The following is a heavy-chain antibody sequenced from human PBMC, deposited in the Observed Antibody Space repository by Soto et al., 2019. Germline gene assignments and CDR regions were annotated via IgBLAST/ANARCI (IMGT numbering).Heavy chain of an antibody. CDR1: GFTFSSYS. V-gene: IGHV3-21*01. CDR2: ISSSNSYI. CDR3: AKDLITMVRVFDI. D-gene: IGHD3-10*01. J-gene: IGHJ3*02. Sequence: GGSLRLSCAASGFTFSSYSLTWVRQAPGKGLEWVSSISSSNSYIYYADSVKGRFTISRDNVKNSLYLQMNSLRAVDTAVYYCAKDLITMVRVFDIWGQGTMVTVSS.